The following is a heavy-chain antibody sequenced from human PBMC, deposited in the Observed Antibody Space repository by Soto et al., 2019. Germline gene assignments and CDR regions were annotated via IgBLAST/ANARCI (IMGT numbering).Heavy chain of an antibody. V-gene: IGHV1-69*01. CDR3: ARDLISNYHYYGMDV. Sequence: QVQLVQSGAEVKKPGSSVKVSCKASADTFSSSAFSWVRQAPGQGLEWMGGIIPFFHAANYAQRFQGRVTITAEESTSTVYKELSSLRSEDTAIYYCARDLISNYHYYGMDVWGQGTTVTVSS. J-gene: IGHJ6*02. CDR2: IIPFFHAA. CDR1: ADTFSSSA.